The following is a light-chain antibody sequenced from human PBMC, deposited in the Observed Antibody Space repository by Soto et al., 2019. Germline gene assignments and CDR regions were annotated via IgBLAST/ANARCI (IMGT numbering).Light chain of an antibody. CDR1: QSVSSDY. V-gene: IGKV3-20*01. J-gene: IGKJ2*01. Sequence: EIVLTQSPDTLSLSPGERGTLSCRASQSVSSDYIAWYQQKPGQGPRLLFYGASRRATGIPDRFSGSGSGTDFTLTISRLEPEDCAVYYCQVYDASPMYTFGLGTKVEIK. CDR3: QVYDASPMYT. CDR2: GAS.